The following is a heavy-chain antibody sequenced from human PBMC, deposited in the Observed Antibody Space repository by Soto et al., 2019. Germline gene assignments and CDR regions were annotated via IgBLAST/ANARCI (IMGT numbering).Heavy chain of an antibody. V-gene: IGHV3-15*01. Sequence: EVPLVESGGGLVKPGGSLRLSCAASGFTFSNAWMSWVRQAPGKGLEWVGRIKSKTDGGTTDYAAPVKGRFTISRDASKNTLYLQMNSLKTEDTAVYYCTTDIAKYSSSPNGFDPWGQGTLVTVSS. J-gene: IGHJ5*02. D-gene: IGHD6-13*01. CDR3: TTDIAKYSSSPNGFDP. CDR2: IKSKTDGGTT. CDR1: GFTFSNAW.